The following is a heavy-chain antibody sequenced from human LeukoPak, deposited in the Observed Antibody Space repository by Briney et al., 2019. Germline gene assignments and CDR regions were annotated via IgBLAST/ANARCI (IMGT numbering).Heavy chain of an antibody. CDR3: ARDRRERFDP. J-gene: IGHJ5*02. D-gene: IGHD1-1*01. CDR2: IYYSGST. CDR1: GGSISSSSYY. V-gene: IGHV4-39*07. Sequence: LETLSLTCTASGGSISSSSYYWGWIRQPPGKGLEWIGSIYYSGSTYYNPSLKSRVTISVDTSKNQFSLKLSSVTAADTAVYYCARDRRERFDPWGQGTLVTVSS.